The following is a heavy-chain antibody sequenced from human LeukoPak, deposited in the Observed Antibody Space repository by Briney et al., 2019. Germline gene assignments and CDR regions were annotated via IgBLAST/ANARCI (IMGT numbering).Heavy chain of an antibody. CDR3: ARDLRTLYSSNWYVGAFDI. CDR2: IYTTGST. Sequence: SETLSLTCTVSGGSISRYYWSWIRQPAGKGLEWIGRIYTTGSTNYNPSLMSRVTMAVDTSKNLFSLKLNSVSAADTAVYYCARDLRTLYSSNWYVGAFDIWGQGTLVTVSS. D-gene: IGHD6-13*01. CDR1: GGSISRYY. J-gene: IGHJ3*02. V-gene: IGHV4-4*07.